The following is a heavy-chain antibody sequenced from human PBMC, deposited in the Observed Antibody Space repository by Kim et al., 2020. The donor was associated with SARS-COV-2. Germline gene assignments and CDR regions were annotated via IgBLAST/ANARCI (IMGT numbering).Heavy chain of an antibody. CDR2: ISSDGRST. Sequence: GGSLRLSCAVSGFTFRGYWMHWVRQAPGEGLVWVSVISSDGRSTNNADSVKGRFTISRDNAMNTLYLQMNSLRAEDTAVYYCARVSSYSMDVWGQGTTDTVSS. J-gene: IGHJ6*02. CDR1: GFTFRGYW. D-gene: IGHD2-15*01. V-gene: IGHV3-74*01. CDR3: ARVSSYSMDV.